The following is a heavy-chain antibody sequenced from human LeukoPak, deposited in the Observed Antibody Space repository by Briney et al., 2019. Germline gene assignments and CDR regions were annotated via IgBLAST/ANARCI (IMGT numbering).Heavy chain of an antibody. Sequence: GGSLRLSCAASGFTFDDYGMSWVRHAPGKGLEWVSGINWNGGSTGYADSVKGRFTISRDNAKNSLYLQMNSLRAEDTALYHCARGLGYCSSTSCFNAFDIWGQGTMVTVSS. CDR2: INWNGGST. J-gene: IGHJ3*02. V-gene: IGHV3-20*01. CDR1: GFTFDDYG. D-gene: IGHD2-2*01. CDR3: ARGLGYCSSTSCFNAFDI.